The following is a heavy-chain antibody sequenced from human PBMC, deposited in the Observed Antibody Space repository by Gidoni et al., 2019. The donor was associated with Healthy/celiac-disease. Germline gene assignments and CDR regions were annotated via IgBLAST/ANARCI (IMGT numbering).Heavy chain of an antibody. Sequence: EVQLVESGGGLVKPGGSLRLSCAASGFTFSSYSLNWVRQAPGKGLEWVSSISSSSSYIYYADSVKGRFTISRDNAKNSLYLQMNSLRAEDTAVYYCARGSLLTGDYYFDYWGQGTLVTVSS. CDR2: ISSSSSYI. V-gene: IGHV3-21*01. J-gene: IGHJ4*02. D-gene: IGHD7-27*01. CDR1: GFTFSSYS. CDR3: ARGSLLTGDYYFDY.